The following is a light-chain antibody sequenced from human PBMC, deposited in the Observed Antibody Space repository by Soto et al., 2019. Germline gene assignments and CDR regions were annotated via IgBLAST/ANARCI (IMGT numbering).Light chain of an antibody. CDR3: QQSYSTPFT. Sequence: DIQMAQSPSSLSASVGDRVTITCRASQSISSHLNWYQQKPGKAPKLLLYAASTVQAGVPLRFSGGGSCTDFTLTISSLQPEDFATYFCQQSYSTPFTFGGGTTVDI. CDR1: QSISSH. V-gene: IGKV1-39*01. J-gene: IGKJ4*01. CDR2: AAS.